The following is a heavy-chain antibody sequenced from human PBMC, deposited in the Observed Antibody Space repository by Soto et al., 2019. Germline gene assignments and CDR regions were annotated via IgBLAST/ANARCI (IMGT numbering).Heavy chain of an antibody. Sequence: QVELVESGGGVVQPGGSLRLACAASGFTFSSYGMHWVRQAPGKGLEWVAVIWFDGSKEFYAASVEGRFTTSSDNSKNMVYLEMNSPRDVDTAVYYCARAVPAAKGWFDSWGQGTLVTVSS. D-gene: IGHD2-2*01. CDR2: IWFDGSKE. J-gene: IGHJ5*01. CDR1: GFTFSSYG. V-gene: IGHV3-33*03. CDR3: ARAVPAAKGWFDS.